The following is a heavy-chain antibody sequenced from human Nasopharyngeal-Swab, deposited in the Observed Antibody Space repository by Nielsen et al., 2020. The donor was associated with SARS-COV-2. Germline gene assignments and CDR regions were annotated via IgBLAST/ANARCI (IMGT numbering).Heavy chain of an antibody. CDR3: GKSIYDSSGHTIDY. Sequence: GESLKISCAASGFTFSSYAMSWVRQAPGKGPEWVSGISGSGGTTYYADSVKGRSSISRDNSKNTVYLQMNSLRAEDTAVYYCGKSIYDSSGHTIDYWGQGTLVTVSS. D-gene: IGHD3-22*01. V-gene: IGHV3-23*01. CDR1: GFTFSSYA. CDR2: ISGSGGTT. J-gene: IGHJ4*02.